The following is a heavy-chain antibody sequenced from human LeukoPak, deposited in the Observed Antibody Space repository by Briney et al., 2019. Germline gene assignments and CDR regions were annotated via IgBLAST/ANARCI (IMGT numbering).Heavy chain of an antibody. CDR3: ARVIGLVDYFDY. Sequence: GGSLRLSCAASGFTFSSYAMHWVRQVPGKGLEWVAVISYDGSNKYYADSVKGRFTISRDNSKNTLYLQMNSLRAEDTAVYYCARVIGLVDYFDYWGQGTLVTVSS. CDR2: ISYDGSNK. CDR1: GFTFSSYA. D-gene: IGHD2/OR15-2a*01. J-gene: IGHJ4*02. V-gene: IGHV3-30-3*01.